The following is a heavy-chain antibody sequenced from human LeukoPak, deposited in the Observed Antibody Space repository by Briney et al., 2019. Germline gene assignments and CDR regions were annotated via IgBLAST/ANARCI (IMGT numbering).Heavy chain of an antibody. CDR1: GFTVSRNY. CDR2: IYSGGST. V-gene: IGHV3-66*04. J-gene: IGHJ4*02. Sequence: GGSLRLSCAASGFTVSRNYMNWVRQAPGKGLEWVSVIYSGGSTYYADSVKGRFTISRDNSKNTLYLQMNSLRAEDTAVYYCARQGHYDFWSGYRLDYWGQGTLVTVSS. CDR3: ARQGHYDFWSGYRLDY. D-gene: IGHD3-3*01.